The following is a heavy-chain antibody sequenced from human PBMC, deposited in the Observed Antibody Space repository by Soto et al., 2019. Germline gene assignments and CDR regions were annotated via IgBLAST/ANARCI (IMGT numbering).Heavy chain of an antibody. D-gene: IGHD6-19*01. CDR2: ISKSSSYI. J-gene: IGHJ3*02. CDR3: ARDQYSSGSYDRLGDADALDI. CDR1: GFSFSSYK. Sequence: EVQLVESGGGLVKPGGSLRLSCAASGFSFSSYKMNWVRQAPGRGLEWVSCISKSSSYIYYADSVKGRFTISRDNAKNSLYLQMNSLRAEETAVYYCARDQYSSGSYDRLGDADALDIWGQRTMVTVSS. V-gene: IGHV3-21*06.